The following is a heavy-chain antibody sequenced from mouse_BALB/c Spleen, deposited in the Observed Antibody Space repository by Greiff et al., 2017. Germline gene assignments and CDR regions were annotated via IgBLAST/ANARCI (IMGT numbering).Heavy chain of an antibody. CDR1: GFTFSDYY. Sequence: EVQGVESGGGLVKPGGSLKLSCAASGFTFSDYYMYWVRQTPEKRLEWVATISDGGSYTYYPDSVKGRFTISRDNAKNNLYLQMSSLKSEDTAMYYCARDYYRYDVAWFAYWGQGTLVTVSA. CDR2: ISDGGSYT. V-gene: IGHV5-4*02. D-gene: IGHD2-14*01. CDR3: ARDYYRYDVAWFAY. J-gene: IGHJ3*01.